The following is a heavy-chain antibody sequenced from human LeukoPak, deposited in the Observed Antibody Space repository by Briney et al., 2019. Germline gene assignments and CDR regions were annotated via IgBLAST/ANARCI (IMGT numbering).Heavy chain of an antibody. CDR1: GFTFSSYA. J-gene: IGHJ3*02. Sequence: GGSLTLSCAASGFTFSSYAMSWVRQAPGKGLEWVSAISGSGGSTYYADSVKGRFTISRDNSKNTLYLQMNSLRAEDTAVYYCAKDLVYSSSVVSRDAFDIWGQGTMVTVSS. V-gene: IGHV3-23*01. CDR3: AKDLVYSSSVVSRDAFDI. D-gene: IGHD6-6*01. CDR2: ISGSGGST.